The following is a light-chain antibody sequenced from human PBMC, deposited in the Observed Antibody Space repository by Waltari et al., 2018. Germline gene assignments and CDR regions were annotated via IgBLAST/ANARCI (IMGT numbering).Light chain of an antibody. V-gene: IGLV3-25*03. CDR1: ALPKHY. CDR3: QSADSSGTYP. Sequence: SYELTQPPSVSVSPGQTARITCSGDALPKHYAYWYQQKPGQAPVLVIYKDSERPSGIPERFSGSSSGTTVTLTISGVQAEDEADYYCQSADSSGTYPFGGGTKLTVL. CDR2: KDS. J-gene: IGLJ2*01.